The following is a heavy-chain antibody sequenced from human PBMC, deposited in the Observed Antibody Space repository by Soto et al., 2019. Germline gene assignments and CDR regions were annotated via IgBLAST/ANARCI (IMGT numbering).Heavy chain of an antibody. CDR2: ISPRDGST. J-gene: IGHJ5*02. CDR1: GYTFTSYS. CDR3: ATGFCGTSSSYFDP. V-gene: IGHV1-46*01. D-gene: IGHD2-21*01. Sequence: QVQLVQSGAEVKKPGASVKVSCKASGYTFTSYSIHWVRQAPGQGLEWMGIISPRDGSTNYAQKFQGRVTMTRDTPLSTFFMDLCSRKSEDTAVYYCATGFCGTSSSYFDPWGQGTLVTVSS.